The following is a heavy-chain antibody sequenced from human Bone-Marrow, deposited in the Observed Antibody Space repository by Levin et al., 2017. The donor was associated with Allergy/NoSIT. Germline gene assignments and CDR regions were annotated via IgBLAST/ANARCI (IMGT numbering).Heavy chain of an antibody. V-gene: IGHV1-8*01. Sequence: GESLKISCKASGYTFASYDINWVRQATGQGLEWMGWMNPNSGNTGYAQKFQGRVTMTRNTSISTAYMELSSLRSEDTAVYYCARVFGIAVAKNWFDPWGQGTLVTVSS. CDR1: GYTFASYD. D-gene: IGHD6-19*01. CDR3: ARVFGIAVAKNWFDP. J-gene: IGHJ5*02. CDR2: MNPNSGNT.